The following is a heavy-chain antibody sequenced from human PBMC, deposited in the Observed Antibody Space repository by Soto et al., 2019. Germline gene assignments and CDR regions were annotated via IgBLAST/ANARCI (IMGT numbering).Heavy chain of an antibody. D-gene: IGHD1-26*01. CDR3: ARRPRGVSGSYYDY. J-gene: IGHJ4*02. CDR1: GYXFTNYW. Sequence: EXLKISCKSSGYXFTNYWLVWVRHMPGKGLEWMGIIYPGDSDTRYSPSFQGQVTISADKSITTAYLQWSSLKASDTAIYYCARRPRGVSGSYYDYWGQGVLGTVSS. V-gene: IGHV5-51*01. CDR2: IYPGDSDT.